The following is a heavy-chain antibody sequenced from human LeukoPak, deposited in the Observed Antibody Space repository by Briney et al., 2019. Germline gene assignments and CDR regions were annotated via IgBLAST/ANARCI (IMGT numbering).Heavy chain of an antibody. V-gene: IGHV1-18*01. J-gene: IGHJ4*02. CDR3: ARELEGNAARSIVVVVAATLYDY. Sequence: ASVKVSCKASGYTFTSYGISWVRQAPRQGLEWMGWISAYNGNTNYAQKLQGRVTMTTDTSTSTAYMELRSLRSDDTAVYYCARELEGNAARSIVVVVAATLYDYWGQGTLVTVSS. CDR2: ISAYNGNT. D-gene: IGHD2-15*01. CDR1: GYTFTSYG.